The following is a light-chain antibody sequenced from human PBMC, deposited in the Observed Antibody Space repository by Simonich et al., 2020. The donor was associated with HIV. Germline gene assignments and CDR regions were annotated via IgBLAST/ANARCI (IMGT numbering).Light chain of an antibody. Sequence: DIVMTQSPGSLAVSLVERATLRCKSSQSVLYSSNNKNYVAWYQQKPGQPPKLIIYWASTRESGVPDRFSGSGSGTDFTLTISSLQAEDVAVYYCQQYYSAPLTFGQGTKVEIK. J-gene: IGKJ1*01. V-gene: IGKV4-1*01. CDR3: QQYYSAPLT. CDR2: WAS. CDR1: QSVLYSSNNKNY.